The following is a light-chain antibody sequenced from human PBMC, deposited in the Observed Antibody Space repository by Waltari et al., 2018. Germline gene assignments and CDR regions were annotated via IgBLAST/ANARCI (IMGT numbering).Light chain of an antibody. CDR2: EAR. CDR3: CLYVGGDIRV. Sequence: QSAQTQPAAVSGSPGQSITISCTGTSTYVGNYNLVSWYQQHPGKAPKVGIYEARNRPSGVSSRFSCSTSGNTASLTISGLQAEDEADYYCCLYVGGDIRVFGGGTKLTVL. V-gene: IGLV2-23*01. CDR1: STYVGNYNL. J-gene: IGLJ3*02.